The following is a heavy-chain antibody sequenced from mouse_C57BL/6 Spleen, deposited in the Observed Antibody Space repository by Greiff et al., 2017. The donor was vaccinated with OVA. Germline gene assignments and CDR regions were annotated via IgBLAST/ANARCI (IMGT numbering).Heavy chain of an antibody. D-gene: IGHD3-2*02. V-gene: IGHV1-82*01. Sequence: QVQLQQSGPELVKPGASVKISCKASGYAFSSSWMNWVKQRPGKGLEWIGRIYPGDGDTNYNGKFKGKATLTADKSSSTAYMQLSSLTSEDSAVYFCAREGDSSAFWFADWGQGTLVTVSA. CDR3: AREGDSSAFWFAD. CDR1: GYAFSSSW. J-gene: IGHJ3*01. CDR2: IYPGDGDT.